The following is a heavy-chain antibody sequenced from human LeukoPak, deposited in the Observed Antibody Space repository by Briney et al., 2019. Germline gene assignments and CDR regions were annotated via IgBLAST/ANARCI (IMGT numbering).Heavy chain of an antibody. J-gene: IGHJ4*02. V-gene: IGHV3-15*01. D-gene: IGHD2-8*01. CDR1: GFTFSNAW. Sequence: PGGSLRLSCAASGFTFSNAWMSWVRQAPGKGLEWVGRIKSKTDGGTTDYAAPVKGRFTISRDDSKNTLYLQMNSLKTEDTAVYYCTTRIYCTNGVCFVGETLNDYWGQGTLVTVSS. CDR3: TTRIYCTNGVCFVGETLNDY. CDR2: IKSKTDGGTT.